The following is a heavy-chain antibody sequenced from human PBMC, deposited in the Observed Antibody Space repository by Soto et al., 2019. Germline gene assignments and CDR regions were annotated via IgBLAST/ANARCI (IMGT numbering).Heavy chain of an antibody. CDR3: ERGTNNPTMFDP. CDR2: IYYSGST. J-gene: IGHJ5*02. V-gene: IGHV4-59*01. CDR1: GGSISSYY. D-gene: IGHD3-10*01. Sequence: QVQLQESGPGLVKPSETLSLTCTVSGGSISSYYWSWIRQPPGKGLEWIGYIYYSGSTNYNPSLKSRVTISVDTSKNQFSLKLSSVTAADTAVYYCERGTNNPTMFDPWGQGTLVTVSS.